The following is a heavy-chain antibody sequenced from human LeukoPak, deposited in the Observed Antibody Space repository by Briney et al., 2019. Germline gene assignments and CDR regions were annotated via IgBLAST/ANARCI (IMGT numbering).Heavy chain of an antibody. CDR2: ISGYNGNT. Sequence: GASVKVSCKTSGYSFTSHGNSWVRQAPGQGLEWMGWISGYNGNTNYAQKFQGRVTMTTDASTRTAHMEVRGLRSNDTAVYYCARGGWTTGMYYWGQGTLVTVSS. D-gene: IGHD1-14*01. CDR1: GYSFTSHG. CDR3: ARGGWTTGMYY. J-gene: IGHJ4*02. V-gene: IGHV1-18*01.